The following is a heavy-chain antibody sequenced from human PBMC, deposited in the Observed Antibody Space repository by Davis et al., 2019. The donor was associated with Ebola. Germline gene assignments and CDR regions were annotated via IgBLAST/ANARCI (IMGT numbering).Heavy chain of an antibody. Sequence: ASVKVSCKASGYTFTRYYMHWVRQAPGQGLEWMGIINPSGGSTSYAQKFQGRVTMTRDTSASTVYMELSSLRSEDTAVYYCARDDDFWSGYYTYYYYGMDVWGQGTTVTVSS. CDR1: GYTFTRYY. D-gene: IGHD3-3*01. J-gene: IGHJ6*02. CDR2: INPSGGST. CDR3: ARDDDFWSGYYTYYYYGMDV. V-gene: IGHV1-46*01.